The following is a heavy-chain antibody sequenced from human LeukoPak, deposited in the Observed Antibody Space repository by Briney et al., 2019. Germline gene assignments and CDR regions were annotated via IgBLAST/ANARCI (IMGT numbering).Heavy chain of an antibody. J-gene: IGHJ4*02. D-gene: IGHD6-19*01. CDR1: GGSVSGGNYY. V-gene: IGHV4-61*01. CDR2: IYYSGST. Sequence: SETLSLTCTVSGGSVSGGNYYWSWIRQPPGKGLEWIGNIYYSGSTNYNPSLKSRVTISVDTSKNQFSLKLSSVTAADTAVYYCARVGEAGNWNYWGQGTLVTVSS. CDR3: ARVGEAGNWNY.